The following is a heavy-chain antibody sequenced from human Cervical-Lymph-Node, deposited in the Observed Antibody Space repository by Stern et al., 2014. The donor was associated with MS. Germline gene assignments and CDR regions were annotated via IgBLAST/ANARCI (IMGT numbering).Heavy chain of an antibody. D-gene: IGHD5/OR15-5a*01. V-gene: IGHV3-30-3*01. CDR2: VSSGGSNI. CDR3: ARDDIVSDLAAIYLDY. CDR1: GFSFRTYA. J-gene: IGHJ4*02. Sequence: VQLVQSGGGVVQPGRSLRLSCAASGFSFRTYAMHWVRQAPGKGLEGLAGVSSGGSNICYADFVKGRFSISRDDSKNTLYLQMNNLRTDDTAVYFCARDDIVSDLAAIYLDYWGQGTMVTVSS.